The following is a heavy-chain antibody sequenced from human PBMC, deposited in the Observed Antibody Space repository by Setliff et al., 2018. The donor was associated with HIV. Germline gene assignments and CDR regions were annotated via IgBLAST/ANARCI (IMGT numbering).Heavy chain of an antibody. D-gene: IGHD1-26*01. CDR2: INPNSGGT. J-gene: IGHJ4*01. CDR1: GHTFSNYG. CDR3: ARGALLAVFDFDH. Sequence: ASVKVSCKASGHTFSNYGISWVRQAPGQGLEWMGWINPNSGGTKYALDLQGRITITRDTTANTAYMELSSLRSDDTAVYFCARGALLAVFDFDHWGRGTQVTVSS. V-gene: IGHV1-18*01.